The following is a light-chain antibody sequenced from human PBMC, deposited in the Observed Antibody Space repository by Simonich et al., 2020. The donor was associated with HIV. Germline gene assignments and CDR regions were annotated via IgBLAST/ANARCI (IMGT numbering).Light chain of an antibody. CDR2: KSS. J-gene: IGKJ1*01. Sequence: DIQMTQSPSTLSASAGDRVTIMCRASQSVSSWVALYQQKPGKAPKLLIYKSSTLESRGPLRFSGSGFGTEFTLTISSLQPDDFATYYCQQYNNYRTFGQGTKVEIK. CDR1: QSVSSW. V-gene: IGKV1-5*03. CDR3: QQYNNYRT.